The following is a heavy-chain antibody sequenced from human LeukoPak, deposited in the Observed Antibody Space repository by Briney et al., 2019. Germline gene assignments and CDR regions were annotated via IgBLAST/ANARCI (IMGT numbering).Heavy chain of an antibody. V-gene: IGHV4-4*07. CDR3: ARDTGYYFGSGNYLYYFDY. CDR1: GGSISSYY. CDR2: MYTSGST. Sequence: KPSETLSLTCTVFGGSISSYYWSWIRQPAGKGLEWIGRMYTSGSTNYNPSLKSRVTMSVDTSKNQFSLKLSSVTAADSAVYYCARDTGYYFGSGNYLYYFDYWGQGTLVTVSS. D-gene: IGHD3-10*01. J-gene: IGHJ4*02.